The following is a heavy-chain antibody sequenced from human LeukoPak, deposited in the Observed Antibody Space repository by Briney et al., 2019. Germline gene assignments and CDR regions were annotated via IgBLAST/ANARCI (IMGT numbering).Heavy chain of an antibody. CDR3: ARPEQPLSYYDFWSGSNRALDY. CDR2: IIPIFGTA. D-gene: IGHD3-3*01. CDR1: GGTFSSYA. Sequence: ASVMVSCKASGGTFSSYAISWVRQAPGQGLEWMGGIIPIFGTANYAQKFQGRVTITADESTSTAYMELSSLRSEDTAVYYCARPEQPLSYYDFWSGSNRALDYWGQGTLVTVSS. J-gene: IGHJ4*02. V-gene: IGHV1-69*13.